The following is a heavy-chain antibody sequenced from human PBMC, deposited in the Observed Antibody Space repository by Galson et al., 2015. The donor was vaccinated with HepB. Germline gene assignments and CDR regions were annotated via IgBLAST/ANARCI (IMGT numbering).Heavy chain of an antibody. Sequence: SLRLSCAASGFTSSSYGMHWVRQAPGKGLEWVAFIRYDGSNKYYADSVKGRFTISRDNSKNTLYLQMNSLRAEDTAVYYCAKGKGFAGVICWFDPWGQGTLVTVSS. J-gene: IGHJ5*02. CDR1: GFTSSSYG. CDR3: AKGKGFAGVICWFDP. CDR2: IRYDGSNK. D-gene: IGHD3-16*01. V-gene: IGHV3-30*02.